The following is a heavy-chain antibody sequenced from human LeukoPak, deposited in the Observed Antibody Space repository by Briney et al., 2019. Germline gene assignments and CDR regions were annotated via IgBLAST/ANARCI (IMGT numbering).Heavy chain of an antibody. CDR3: ARGLTAVADIGY. Sequence: GGSLRLSCAASGFIFKKYWMNWVRQVPGKGLEWVSAISGSGGSTYYADSVKGRFTISRDNSKNTLYLQMNSLRTEDTAVYYCARGLTAVADIGYRGQGTLVTVSS. D-gene: IGHD6-19*01. J-gene: IGHJ4*02. CDR1: GFIFKKYW. CDR2: ISGSGGST. V-gene: IGHV3-23*01.